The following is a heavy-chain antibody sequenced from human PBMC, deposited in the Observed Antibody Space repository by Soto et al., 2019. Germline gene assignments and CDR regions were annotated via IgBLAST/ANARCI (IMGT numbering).Heavy chain of an antibody. J-gene: IGHJ6*02. CDR2: ISAYNGNT. D-gene: IGHD2-2*01. CDR1: GYTFTSYG. CDR3: AGDPGSSNPFFLPPYGMDV. Sequence: QVQLVQSGAEVKKPGASVKVSCKASGYTFTSYGISWVRQAPGQGLEWMGWISAYNGNTNYAQKLQGRVTMTTDTSTSTAYVELRSLRSDDTAVYYCAGDPGSSNPFFLPPYGMDVWGQGTTVTVSS. V-gene: IGHV1-18*01.